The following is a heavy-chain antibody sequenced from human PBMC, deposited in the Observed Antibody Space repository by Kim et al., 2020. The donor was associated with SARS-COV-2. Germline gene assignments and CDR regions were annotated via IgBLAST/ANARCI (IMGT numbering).Heavy chain of an antibody. Sequence: SVKVSCKASGGTFSSYAISWVRQAPGQGLEWMGGIIPIFGTANYAQKFQGRVTITADESTSTAYMELSSLRSEDTAVYYCAIGVDIVATTRDYYYGMDVWGQGTTVTVSS. V-gene: IGHV1-69*13. CDR2: IIPIFGTA. CDR1: GGTFSSYA. CDR3: AIGVDIVATTRDYYYGMDV. J-gene: IGHJ6*02. D-gene: IGHD5-12*01.